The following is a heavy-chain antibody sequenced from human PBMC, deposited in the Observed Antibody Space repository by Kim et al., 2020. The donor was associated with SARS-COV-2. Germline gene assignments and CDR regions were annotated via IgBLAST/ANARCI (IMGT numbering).Heavy chain of an antibody. CDR2: ISGGADHI. D-gene: IGHD6-6*01. CDR1: GFTFSDYY. J-gene: IGHJ5*02. Sequence: GGSLRLSCAASGFTFSDYYMSWIRQAPGKGLEWISYISGGADHIYYGDSVKGRFTIPMDNAKKSLYLQMNSLRAEDTAVYHCARGWQSAARGNWFDPWGQGTLVTVSS. V-gene: IGHV3-11*01. CDR3: ARGWQSAARGNWFDP.